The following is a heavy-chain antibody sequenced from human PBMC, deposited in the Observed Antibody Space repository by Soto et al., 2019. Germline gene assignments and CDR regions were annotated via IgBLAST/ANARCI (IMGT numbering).Heavy chain of an antibody. CDR3: ERNMRDVAAPMAY. J-gene: IGHJ4*02. D-gene: IGHD6-19*01. CDR1: GGSIRDTIYY. V-gene: IGHV4-39*01. Sequence: PSETLSLTCTVSGGSIRDTIYYWGWIRQPPGKGLEWIGSIHYSGSTHYNPSLKSRVTISVDPSKSQFSLNLTSVTPADTSVYYCERNMRDVAAPMAYWGQGTVVTVSS. CDR2: IHYSGST.